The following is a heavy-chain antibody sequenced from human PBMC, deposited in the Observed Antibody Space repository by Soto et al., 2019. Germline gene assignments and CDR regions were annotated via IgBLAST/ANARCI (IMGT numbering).Heavy chain of an antibody. CDR3: AIHYNRYIHP. Sequence: SETLALGCSVSAGAVTGDPYSLTWIRQPPGKGLEWIGYIYNSESVNYNPSLRSRLTISTETSKTQISRELSTVTAADTAVYYCAIHYNRYIHPWDRGPLVSVPP. D-gene: IGHD3-9*01. CDR1: AGAVTGDPYS. J-gene: IGHJ1*01. V-gene: IGHV4-61*01. CDR2: IYNSESV.